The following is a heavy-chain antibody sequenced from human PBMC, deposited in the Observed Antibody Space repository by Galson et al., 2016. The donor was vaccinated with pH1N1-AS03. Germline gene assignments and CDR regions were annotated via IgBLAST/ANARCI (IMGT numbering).Heavy chain of an antibody. CDR2: ITGNGDST. Sequence: FLRLSCAASGFTFRNYAMSWVRQAPGKGLEWVSGITGNGDSTYIADSVKGRFTISRDNSKNTLYLQMISLRDEYTAVFYCAKGRFGPAYYYDGMDVWGQGTTVTVAS. J-gene: IGHJ6*02. D-gene: IGHD3-16*01. CDR1: GFTFRNYA. V-gene: IGHV3-23*01. CDR3: AKGRFGPAYYYDGMDV.